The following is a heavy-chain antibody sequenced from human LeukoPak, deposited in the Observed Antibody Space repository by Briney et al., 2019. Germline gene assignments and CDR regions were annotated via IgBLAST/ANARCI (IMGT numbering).Heavy chain of an antibody. CDR1: GGSFSSGSYY. CDR2: IYYSGST. V-gene: IGHV4-61*01. J-gene: IGHJ2*01. D-gene: IGHD6-13*01. Sequence: PSETLSLTCTVSGGSFSSGSYYWSWIRQPPGKGLEWIGYIYYSGSTNYNPSLKSRVTISVDTSKNQFSLKLSSVTAADTAVYYCARVRSSSWYNSWYFDLWGRGTLVTVSS. CDR3: ARVRSSSWYNSWYFDL.